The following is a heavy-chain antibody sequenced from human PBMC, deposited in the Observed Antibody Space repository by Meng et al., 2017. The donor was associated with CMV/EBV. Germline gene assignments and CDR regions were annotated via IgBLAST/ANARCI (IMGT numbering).Heavy chain of an antibody. CDR2: IYYSGST. J-gene: IGHJ4*02. CDR1: VGSISSGDYY. V-gene: IGHV4-30-4*08. Sequence: QLQPPQAGPVLVKPPQTPSLTCTGSVGSISSGDYYWSWIRQPPGKGLEWIGYIYYSGSTYYNPSLKSRVTISVDTSKNQCSLKLSSVTAADTAVYYCAREGDNPFDYWGQGTLVTVSS. CDR3: AREGDNPFDY. D-gene: IGHD2-21*02.